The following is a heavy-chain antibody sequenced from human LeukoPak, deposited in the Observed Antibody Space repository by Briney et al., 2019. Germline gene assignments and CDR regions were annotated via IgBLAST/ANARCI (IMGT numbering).Heavy chain of an antibody. Sequence: ASVKVSCKASGYTFPSYGISWVRQAPGQGLAWMGWISAYNGNTNYAQKLQGRVTMTTDTSTSTAYMELRSLRSDDTAVYYCARGARQWLSNRFDPWGQGTLVTVSS. J-gene: IGHJ5*02. CDR2: ISAYNGNT. CDR3: ARGARQWLSNRFDP. CDR1: GYTFPSYG. V-gene: IGHV1-18*01. D-gene: IGHD6-19*01.